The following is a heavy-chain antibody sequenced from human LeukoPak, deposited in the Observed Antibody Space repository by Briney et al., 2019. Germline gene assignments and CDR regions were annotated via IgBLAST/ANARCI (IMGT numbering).Heavy chain of an antibody. J-gene: IGHJ4*02. V-gene: IGHV5-51*01. D-gene: IGHD2-2*01. CDR3: ARAHCITTSCYYHFDY. CDR2: IYPGDSDT. Sequence: GESLKISCKGSGYNFANYWIGWVRQMPGKGLEWMGIIYPGDSDTKYSPSFQGQVTISGDKSIGTASLQWGSLKASDTAMYYCARAHCITTSCYYHFDYRGQGTLVTVSS. CDR1: GYNFANYW.